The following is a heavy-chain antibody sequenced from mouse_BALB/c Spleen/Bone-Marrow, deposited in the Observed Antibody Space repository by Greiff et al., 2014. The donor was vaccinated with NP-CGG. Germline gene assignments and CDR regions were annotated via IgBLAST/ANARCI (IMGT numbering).Heavy chain of an antibody. Sequence: VHVKQSGAELVKPGASVKLSCTASGFNIKDTYMHWVKQRPEQGLEWIGRIDPANGNTKYDPKFQGKATITADTSSNTAYLQLSSLTSEDTAVYYCAYGSSPFAYWGQGTLVTVSA. CDR1: GFNIKDTY. D-gene: IGHD1-1*01. J-gene: IGHJ3*01. V-gene: IGHV14-3*02. CDR3: AYGSSPFAY. CDR2: IDPANGNT.